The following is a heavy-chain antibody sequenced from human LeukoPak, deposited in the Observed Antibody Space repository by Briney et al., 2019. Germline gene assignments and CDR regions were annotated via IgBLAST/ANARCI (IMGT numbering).Heavy chain of an antibody. CDR2: IYYSGST. J-gene: IGHJ4*02. CDR1: GGSISSGDYY. CDR3: ARGGGLGAYYFDY. V-gene: IGHV4-30-4*08. Sequence: PSQTLSLTCTVSGGSISSGDYYWSWIRQPPGKGLEWIGYIYYSGSTYYNPSLKSRVTISVDTSKNQFSLKLSSVTAADTAVYYCARGGGLGAYYFDYWGQGTPVTVSS. D-gene: IGHD3-16*01.